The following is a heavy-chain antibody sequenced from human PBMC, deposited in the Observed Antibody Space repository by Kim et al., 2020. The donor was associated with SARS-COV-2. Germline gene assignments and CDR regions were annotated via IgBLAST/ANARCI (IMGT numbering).Heavy chain of an antibody. V-gene: IGHV3-21*01. D-gene: IGHD3-22*01. CDR3: AGDDTYYYDSGAY. J-gene: IGHJ4*02. Sequence: YSDSVVSRFTTSRNNAKNSLYLQMISLRAEDTAVYYCAGDDTYYYDSGAYWGQGTLVTVSS.